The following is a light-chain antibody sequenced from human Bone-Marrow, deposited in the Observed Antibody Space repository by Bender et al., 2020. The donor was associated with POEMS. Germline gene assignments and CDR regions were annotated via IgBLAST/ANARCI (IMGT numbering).Light chain of an antibody. CDR2: YDD. Sequence: QSVLAQPPSVSGAPGQRVTIPCTGNSSNIGAGFDVHWYQQLPGTAPKLLIYYDDLLTPGVSDRFSASKSGTSASLAISELQSEDEALYYCSAWDDSLSGWVFGGGTKLTVL. CDR3: SAWDDSLSGWV. CDR1: SSNIGAGFD. V-gene: IGLV1-50*01. J-gene: IGLJ3*02.